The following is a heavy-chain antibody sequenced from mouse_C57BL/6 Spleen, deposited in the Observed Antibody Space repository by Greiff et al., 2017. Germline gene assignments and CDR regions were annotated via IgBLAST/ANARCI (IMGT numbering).Heavy chain of an antibody. V-gene: IGHV1-69*01. Sequence: QVQLQQPGAELVMPGASVKLSCKASGYTFTSYWMHWVKQRPGQGLEWIGEIDPSDSYTNYNQKFKGKSTLTVDKSSSTAYMQLSSLTSEDSAVYCCARKGTRRHAMDYWGQGTSVTVSS. D-gene: IGHD3-3*01. CDR2: IDPSDSYT. CDR3: ARKGTRRHAMDY. J-gene: IGHJ4*01. CDR1: GYTFTSYW.